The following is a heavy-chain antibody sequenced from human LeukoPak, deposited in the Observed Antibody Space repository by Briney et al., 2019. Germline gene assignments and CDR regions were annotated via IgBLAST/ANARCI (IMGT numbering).Heavy chain of an antibody. V-gene: IGHV1-18*01. D-gene: IGHD3-10*01. CDR2: ISAYNGNT. Sequence: ASVKVSCKASGYTFTSYGISWVRQAPGQGLEWMGWISAYNGNTNYAQKLQGRVTMTTDTSTSTAYMELRSLKDTAVYYCARDPDYYGSGSYGTFDYWGQGTLVTVSS. CDR3: ARDPDYYGSGSYGTFDY. J-gene: IGHJ4*02. CDR1: GYTFTSYG.